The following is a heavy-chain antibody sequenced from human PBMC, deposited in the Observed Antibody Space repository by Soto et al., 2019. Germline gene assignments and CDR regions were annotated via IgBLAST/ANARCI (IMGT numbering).Heavy chain of an antibody. Sequence: PGGSLRLSCAASKLTFSRYAMHWVRQAPGKGLEWVAVITYDGSNKHYADSVKGRFTISRDNSKNTLYLQMNSLRVEDTAVYYCVRLGSLGTSGTWISHYLDYWGQGTLVTVYS. CDR2: ITYDGSNK. CDR1: KLTFSRYA. V-gene: IGHV3-30-3*01. D-gene: IGHD2-2*01. J-gene: IGHJ4*02. CDR3: VRLGSLGTSGTWISHYLDY.